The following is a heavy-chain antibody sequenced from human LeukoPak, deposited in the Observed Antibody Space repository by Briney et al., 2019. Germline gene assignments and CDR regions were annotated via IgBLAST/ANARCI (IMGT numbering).Heavy chain of an antibody. V-gene: IGHV1-8*01. D-gene: IGHD2-2*01. CDR3: ATVGVPAAQNWFDP. CDR1: GYTFTSYD. J-gene: IGHJ5*02. CDR2: MNPNSGNT. Sequence: GASVKVSCKASGYTFTSYDINWVRQATGQGLEWMGWMNPNSGNTGYAQKFQGRVTMTEDTSTDTAYMELSSLRSEDTAVYYCATVGVPAAQNWFDPWGQGTLVTVSS.